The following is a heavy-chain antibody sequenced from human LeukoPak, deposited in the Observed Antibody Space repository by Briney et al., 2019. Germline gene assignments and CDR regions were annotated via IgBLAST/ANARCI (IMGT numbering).Heavy chain of an antibody. Sequence: GGSLRLSCAASGFTFSTYGMTWVRQAPGKGLEWVSAISGSAATTFYADSVKGRFTISRDNAKNTLYLQMNSLRAEDTAVYYCAHGSIYQLDYWGQGTLVTVSS. CDR2: ISGSAATT. V-gene: IGHV3-23*01. CDR1: GFTFSTYG. J-gene: IGHJ4*02. D-gene: IGHD2-2*01. CDR3: AHGSIYQLDY.